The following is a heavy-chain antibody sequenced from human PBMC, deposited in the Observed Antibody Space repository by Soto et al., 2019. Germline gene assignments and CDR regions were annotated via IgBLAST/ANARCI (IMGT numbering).Heavy chain of an antibody. CDR2: IKQDGSEK. Sequence: EVQLVESGGGLVQPGGSLRLSCAASGFTFSRSWMNWVRQAPGKGLEWVANIKQDGSEKFYVDSVKGRFTIARDNAKSSLYVQMNSLRAEDTAVYYCARGNGYYPYYYYYMDVWGKGTTVTVSS. V-gene: IGHV3-7*01. CDR1: GFTFSRSW. D-gene: IGHD3-3*01. J-gene: IGHJ6*03. CDR3: ARGNGYYPYYYYYMDV.